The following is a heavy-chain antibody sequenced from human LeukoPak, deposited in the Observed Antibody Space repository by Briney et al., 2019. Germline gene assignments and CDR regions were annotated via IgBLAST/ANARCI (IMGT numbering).Heavy chain of an antibody. CDR1: GYTFTGYY. D-gene: IGHD3-10*01. CDR2: INRNSGGT. V-gene: IGHV1-2*02. J-gene: IGHJ5*02. Sequence: ASVKVSCKASGYTFTGYYMHWVRQAPGQGLEWMGWINRNSGGTNYAQKFQGRVTMTRDTSISTAYMELSRLRSDDTAVYYCARGSLYYDVSGSYQYNWFDPWGQPTLVTVSS. CDR3: ARGSLYYDVSGSYQYNWFDP.